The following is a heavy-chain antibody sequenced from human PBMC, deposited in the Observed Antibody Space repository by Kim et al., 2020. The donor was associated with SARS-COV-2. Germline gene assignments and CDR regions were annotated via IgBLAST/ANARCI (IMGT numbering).Heavy chain of an antibody. CDR1: GFTFSSYW. J-gene: IGHJ4*02. Sequence: GGSLRLSCAASGFTFSSYWMHWVRQAPGKGLVWVSRIKTDGSTTTYAGSVKGRFTISRDNAKNTLYLQMNSLRAEDTGVYYCVRDLQWVLYDYWCQGTL. D-gene: IGHD3-3*01. CDR3: VRDLQWVLYDY. V-gene: IGHV3-74*03. CDR2: IKTDGSTT.